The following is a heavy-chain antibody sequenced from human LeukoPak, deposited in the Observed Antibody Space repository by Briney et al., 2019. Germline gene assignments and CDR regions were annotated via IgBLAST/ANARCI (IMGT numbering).Heavy chain of an antibody. Sequence: GGSLRLSCAASGFTFSSYAMSWVRQAPGKGLEWVSAISGSGGSTYYADSVKGRFTISRDNSKNTLYLQMNSLRAEDTAVYYCARDSSDYSRYYFDYWGQGTLVTVSS. J-gene: IGHJ4*02. CDR2: ISGSGGST. CDR1: GFTFSSYA. V-gene: IGHV3-23*01. D-gene: IGHD4-4*01. CDR3: ARDSSDYSRYYFDY.